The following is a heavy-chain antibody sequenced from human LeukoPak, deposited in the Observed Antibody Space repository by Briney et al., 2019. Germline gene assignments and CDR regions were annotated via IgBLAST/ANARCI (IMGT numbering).Heavy chain of an antibody. V-gene: IGHV3-48*03. D-gene: IGHD2-15*01. CDR2: IDSISTTI. J-gene: IGHJ3*02. CDR1: GFTFISYE. CDR3: ARGAPLVVVTTGAFNI. Sequence: GGSLRLSCAASGFTFISYEMNWVRQAPGKGLEWISYIDSISTTIYSADSVRGRFTISRDNAKNSLYLQMNSLRVEDTAIYYCARGAPLVVVTTGAFNIWGQGTMVTVSS.